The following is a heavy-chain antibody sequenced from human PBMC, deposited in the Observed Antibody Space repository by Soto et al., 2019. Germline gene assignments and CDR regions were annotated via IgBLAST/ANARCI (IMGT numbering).Heavy chain of an antibody. CDR2: ISAYNGNT. J-gene: IGHJ3*02. CDR1: GYTFTSYG. V-gene: IGHV1-18*04. Sequence: QVQLVQSGAEVKKPGASVKVSCKASGYTFTSYGISWVRQAPGQGLEWMGWISAYNGNTNYAQKLQGRVTMTTDTSTSTAYMELRSLRSDDTAVYYCARDRVITMIVAVAALDIWGQGTMVTVSS. D-gene: IGHD3-22*01. CDR3: ARDRVITMIVAVAALDI.